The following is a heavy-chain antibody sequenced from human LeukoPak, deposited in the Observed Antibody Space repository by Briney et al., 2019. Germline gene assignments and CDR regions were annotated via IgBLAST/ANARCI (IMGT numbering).Heavy chain of an antibody. J-gene: IGHJ4*02. CDR1: GDPISSNSNYK. CDR3: AREYSGFDY. CDR2: IYYHGST. V-gene: IGHV4-61*01. D-gene: IGHD6-13*01. Sequence: SETLSLTCTVSGDPISSNSNYKWSWIRQPPGKGLEWIGYIYYHGSTNYNPSLKSRVTFSVDTSTNQFSLKLRSVTAADTAVYYCAREYSGFDYWGQGTLVTVSS.